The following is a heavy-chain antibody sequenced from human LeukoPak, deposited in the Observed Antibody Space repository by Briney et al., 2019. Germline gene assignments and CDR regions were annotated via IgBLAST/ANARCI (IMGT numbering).Heavy chain of an antibody. D-gene: IGHD3-22*01. CDR3: ARDPNYHDTSGSIGCNY. J-gene: IGHJ4*02. V-gene: IGHV1-2*06. CDR1: GYTFTGYS. CDR2: INPNSGGT. Sequence: ASVKVSCKASGYTFTGYSMHWVRQAPGQGREWMGRINPNSGGTNLAQKFQGMGTMVRDTSISTAYMELSRLRFDDTAVYYCARDPNYHDTSGSIGCNYWGQGTLVTVSS.